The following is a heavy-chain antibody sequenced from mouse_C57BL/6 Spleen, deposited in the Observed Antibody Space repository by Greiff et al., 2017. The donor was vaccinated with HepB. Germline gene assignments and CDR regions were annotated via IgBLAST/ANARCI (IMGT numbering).Heavy chain of an antibody. Sequence: QVQLQQPGTELVKPGASVKLSCKASGYTFPSYWMHWVQQRPGQGLEWIGNINPSNGGTNYNETFKSKATLTVDKSSSTAYMQLSSLTSEDSAVYYCARTPYYYLAWFAYWGQGTLVTVSA. J-gene: IGHJ3*01. CDR2: INPSNGGT. CDR3: ARTPYYYLAWFAY. V-gene: IGHV1-53*01. CDR1: GYTFPSYW. D-gene: IGHD2-4*01.